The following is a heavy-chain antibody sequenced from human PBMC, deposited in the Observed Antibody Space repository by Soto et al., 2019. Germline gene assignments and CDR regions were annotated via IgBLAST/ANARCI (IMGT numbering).Heavy chain of an antibody. CDR3: ARLQNWFDP. J-gene: IGHJ5*02. Sequence: SETLSLTCTVSGGSISSYYWSWIRQPPGKGLEWIGYIYYSGSTNYNPSLKSRVTISVDTSKNQFSLKLSSVTAADTAVYYCARLQNWFDPWGQGTLVTVSS. V-gene: IGHV4-59*08. CDR2: IYYSGST. CDR1: GGSISSYY.